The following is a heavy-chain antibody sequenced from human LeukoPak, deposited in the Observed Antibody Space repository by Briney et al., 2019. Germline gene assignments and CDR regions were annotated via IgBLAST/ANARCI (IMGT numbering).Heavy chain of an antibody. CDR3: ARDPESEGLVDY. Sequence: GGSLRLSCAASGFTFSSYWMHWVRQAPWKWLVWVSRINSDGSSTSYADSVKGRFTISRDNAKNTLYLQMNSLRAEDTAVYYCARDPESEGLVDYWGQGTLVTVSS. J-gene: IGHJ4*02. CDR1: GFTFSSYW. D-gene: IGHD1-14*01. CDR2: INSDGSST. V-gene: IGHV3-74*01.